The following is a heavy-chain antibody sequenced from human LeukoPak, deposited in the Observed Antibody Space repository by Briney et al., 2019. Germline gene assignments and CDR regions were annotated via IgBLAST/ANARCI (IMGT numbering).Heavy chain of an antibody. V-gene: IGHV1-69*05. Sequence: ASVKVSCKASGGSFSSYAISWVRQAPGQGLEWMGDIIPISATANYAHKFQGRVTMTTDTSTSTAYMELRSLRSDDTAVYYCARAVVVPAAKYYYYYYYMDVWGKGTTVTISS. D-gene: IGHD2-2*01. CDR2: IIPISATA. CDR3: ARAVVVPAAKYYYYYYYMDV. J-gene: IGHJ6*03. CDR1: GGSFSSYA.